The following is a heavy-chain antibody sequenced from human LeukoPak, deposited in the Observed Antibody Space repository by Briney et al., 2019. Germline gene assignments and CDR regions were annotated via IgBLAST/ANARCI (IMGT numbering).Heavy chain of an antibody. CDR3: ARATGSYSTAYFDY. D-gene: IGHD3-10*01. V-gene: IGHV3-33*01. J-gene: IGHJ4*02. CDR1: GFTFSSYG. Sequence: GGSLRLSCAASGFTFSSYGMHWVRQAPGKGLEWVAVIWYDGSNKYYADSVKGRFTISRDNSKHTLYLQMNSLRAEDTAVYYCARATGSYSTAYFDYWGQGTLVTVSS. CDR2: IWYDGSNK.